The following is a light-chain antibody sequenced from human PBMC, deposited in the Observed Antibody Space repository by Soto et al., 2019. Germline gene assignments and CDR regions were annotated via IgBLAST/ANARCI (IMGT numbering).Light chain of an antibody. CDR3: SSYAGSNNFV. CDR1: SSDIGAYTY. Sequence: QSVLTQPPSASGSPGQSVTISCTGTSSDIGAYTYVSWYQQHPGKAPKLMISEVSRRPSGVPERFSGSKFGNTASLTVSGLQADDEAHYYCSSYAGSNNFVFGTGTRSPS. J-gene: IGLJ1*01. CDR2: EVS. V-gene: IGLV2-8*01.